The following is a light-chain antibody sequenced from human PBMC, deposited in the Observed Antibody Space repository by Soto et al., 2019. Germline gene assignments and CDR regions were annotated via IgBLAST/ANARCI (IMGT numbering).Light chain of an antibody. CDR3: SSYTSSSTYV. Sequence: QSALTQPAPVSGSPGQSITISCTGTSSDVGGYNFVSWYQQHPGKAPKLMIYDVSNRPSGVSNRFSGSKSGNTASLTISGXQAEDEADYYCSSYTSSSTYVFGTGTKVTVL. CDR1: SSDVGGYNF. V-gene: IGLV2-14*01. J-gene: IGLJ1*01. CDR2: DVS.